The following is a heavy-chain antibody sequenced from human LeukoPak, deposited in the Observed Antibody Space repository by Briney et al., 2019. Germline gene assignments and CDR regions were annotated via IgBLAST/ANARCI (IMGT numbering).Heavy chain of an antibody. CDR2: ISAYNGNT. D-gene: IGHD4-23*01. J-gene: IGHJ2*01. CDR3: ARVWPYGGNSVWYFDL. CDR1: GYTFTSYG. V-gene: IGHV1-18*01. Sequence: GASVKVSCKASGYTFTSYGISWVRQAPGQGLEWMGWISAYNGNTNYAQKLQGRVTMTTDTSTSTAYMELRSLRSDDTAVYYCARVWPYGGNSVWYFDLWGRGTLVTVSS.